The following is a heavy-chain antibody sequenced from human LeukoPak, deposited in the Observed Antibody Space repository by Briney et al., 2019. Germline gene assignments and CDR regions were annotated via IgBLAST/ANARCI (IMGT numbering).Heavy chain of an antibody. J-gene: IGHJ4*02. D-gene: IGHD2-15*01. CDR3: TRAGRYCSGGSCYSFY. CDR2: IRSKAHGGTT. CDR1: GFTFSSYE. V-gene: IGHV3-49*04. Sequence: GGSLRLSCAASGFTFSSYEMNWVRQAPGEGLEWVGFIRSKAHGGTTEYAASVKGRFTISRDDSKSIAYLQMDSLKTEDTAVYYCTRAGRYCSGGSCYSFYWGQGTLVTVSS.